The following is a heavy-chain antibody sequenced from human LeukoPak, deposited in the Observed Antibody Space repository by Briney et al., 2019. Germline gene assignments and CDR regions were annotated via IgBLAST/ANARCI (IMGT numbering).Heavy chain of an antibody. Sequence: PGGSLRLSCAASGFTFSDYYMSWIRQAPGKGLEWVSYISSSGSTIYYADSVKGRFTISRDNAKNSLYLQMSSLRAEDTAVYYCARDRDGVPAAIGGDAFDIWGQGTMVTVSS. D-gene: IGHD2-2*01. CDR1: GFTFSDYY. CDR2: ISSSGSTI. J-gene: IGHJ3*02. V-gene: IGHV3-11*04. CDR3: ARDRDGVPAAIGGDAFDI.